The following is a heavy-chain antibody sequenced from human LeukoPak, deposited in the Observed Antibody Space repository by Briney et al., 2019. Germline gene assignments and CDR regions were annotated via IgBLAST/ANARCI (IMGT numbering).Heavy chain of an antibody. D-gene: IGHD3-16*01. V-gene: IGHV1-2*02. J-gene: IGHJ4*02. CDR3: AREGLGGVSYFDY. CDR2: INPNSGGT. CDR1: GYTFTGYY. Sequence: ASVKVSCKASGYTFTGYYMHWVRQAPGQGLGWMGWINPNSGGTNYAQKFQGRVTMTRDTSISTAYMELSRLRSDDTAVYYCAREGLGGVSYFDYWGQGTLVTVSS.